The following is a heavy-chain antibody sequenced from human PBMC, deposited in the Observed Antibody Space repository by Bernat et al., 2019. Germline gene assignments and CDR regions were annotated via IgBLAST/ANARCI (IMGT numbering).Heavy chain of an antibody. CDR3: AKGGSYYHDSSGYYSY. D-gene: IGHD3-22*01. CDR1: GFTFSSYA. J-gene: IGHJ4*02. V-gene: IGHV3-23*04. CDR2: VSGSGGST. Sequence: EVQLVESGGGLVQPGGSLRLSCAASGFTFSSYAMNWVRQAPGKGLEWVSGVSGSGGSTFYANSVKGRFTISRDNSKNTLYLQMNSLRVEDTAVYYCAKGGSYYHDSSGYYSYWGQGTLVTVSS.